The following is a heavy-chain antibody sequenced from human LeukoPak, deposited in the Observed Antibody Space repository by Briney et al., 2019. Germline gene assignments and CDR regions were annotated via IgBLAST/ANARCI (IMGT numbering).Heavy chain of an antibody. J-gene: IGHJ4*02. Sequence: SETLSLTCAVSGGSFSEYYWGWIRQPPGKGLEWIGEISQSGSTNYNPSLKTRVSISLDTSKNQFSLKVTSVTAADTAFYYCARTYDTNGYTSDYWGQGALVTVSS. CDR2: ISQSGST. D-gene: IGHD3-22*01. V-gene: IGHV4-34*01. CDR3: ARTYDTNGYTSDY. CDR1: GGSFSEYY.